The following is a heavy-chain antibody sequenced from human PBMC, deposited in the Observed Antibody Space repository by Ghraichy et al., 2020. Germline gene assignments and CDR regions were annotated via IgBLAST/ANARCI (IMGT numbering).Heavy chain of an antibody. V-gene: IGHV4-59*01. CDR3: ARGGASSQFFNY. D-gene: IGHD6-13*01. CDR2: IYNGGTT. J-gene: IGHJ4*02. CDR1: GDSISSDS. Sequence: SETLSLTCTVSGDSISSDSWSWIRQPPGKGLQWIGFIYNGGTTNYNPSLKSRVTISVDTSRSQFSLKLSSVTAADTAVYFCARGGASSQFFNYWGQGTLVTVSS.